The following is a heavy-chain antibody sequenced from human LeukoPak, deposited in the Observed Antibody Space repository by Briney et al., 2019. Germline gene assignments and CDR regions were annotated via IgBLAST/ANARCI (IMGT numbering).Heavy chain of an antibody. V-gene: IGHV4-31*03. CDR2: IYYSGST. CDR1: GGSISIGGYY. Sequence: PSQTLSLTCTVSGGSISIGGYYWSWIRQHPGKGLEWIGYIYYSGSTYYNPSLKSRVTISVDTSKNQFSLKLSSVTAADTAVYYCARGYYYDSSGYYTFDYWGQGTLVTVSS. J-gene: IGHJ4*02. D-gene: IGHD3-22*01. CDR3: ARGYYYDSSGYYTFDY.